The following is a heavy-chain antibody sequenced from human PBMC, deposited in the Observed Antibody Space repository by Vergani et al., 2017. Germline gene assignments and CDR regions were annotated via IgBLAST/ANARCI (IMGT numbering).Heavy chain of an antibody. CDR1: GGSISNGAYY. CDR3: ARGSRIPKKKEWWFDP. Sequence: QVQLQESGPGLVKPSQTLSLTCTVSGGSISNGAYYWSWIRQHPGKGLEWIGFIYYSGSSYYNPSLKSRVTISVDTSKNQFSLKLSSVTAADTAVYYCARGSRIPKKKEWWFDPWGQGTLVTVSS. CDR2: IYYSGSS. V-gene: IGHV4-31*03. J-gene: IGHJ5*02. D-gene: IGHD2-15*01.